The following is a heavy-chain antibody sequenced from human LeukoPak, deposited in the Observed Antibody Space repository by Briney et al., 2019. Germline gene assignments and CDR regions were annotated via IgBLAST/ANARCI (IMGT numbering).Heavy chain of an antibody. CDR2: INAYNGNT. J-gene: IGHJ6*03. CDR3: ARGSDYYDSSGYYYYYYYMDV. Sequence: GASVKVSCKASGYTFTNYAISWVRQAPGQGLEWMGWINAYNGNTNYAQNLQGRVTMTTDTSTSTAYMELRSLRSDDTAVYYCARGSDYYDSSGYYYYYYYMDVWGKGTTVTVSS. D-gene: IGHD3-22*01. V-gene: IGHV1-18*01. CDR1: GYTFTNYA.